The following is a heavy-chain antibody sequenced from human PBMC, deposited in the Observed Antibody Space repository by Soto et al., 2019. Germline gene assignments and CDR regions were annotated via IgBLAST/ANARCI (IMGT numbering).Heavy chain of an antibody. CDR3: ARGVTMVRSIKTDAFDI. J-gene: IGHJ3*02. Sequence: SETLSLTCTVSGGSISSGGYYWSWIRQHPGKGLEWIGYIYYSGSTYYNPSLKSRVTISVDTSKNQFSLKLSSVTAADTAVYYCARGVTMVRSIKTDAFDIWGQGTMVTVSS. CDR2: IYYSGST. V-gene: IGHV4-31*03. D-gene: IGHD3-10*01. CDR1: GGSISSGGYY.